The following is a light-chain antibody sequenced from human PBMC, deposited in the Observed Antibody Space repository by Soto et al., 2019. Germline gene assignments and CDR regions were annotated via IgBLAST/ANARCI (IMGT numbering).Light chain of an antibody. CDR1: SSDVGAYNH. Sequence: QSALTQPASVSGSPGQSITISCTGTSSDVGAYNHVSWYQHHPGKAPKLMIYEGSKRPSGVSNRFSGSKSGNTASLTISGLQAEDEADYYCCSYAGSSTWVFGGGTKVTVL. V-gene: IGLV2-23*01. CDR3: CSYAGSSTWV. J-gene: IGLJ3*02. CDR2: EGS.